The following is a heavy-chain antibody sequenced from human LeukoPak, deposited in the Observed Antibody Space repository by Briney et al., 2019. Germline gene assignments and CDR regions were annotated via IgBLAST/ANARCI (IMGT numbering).Heavy chain of an antibody. CDR3: ARDRIIVGATTTTVDAFDI. Sequence: SETLSLTCTVSGGSINNYYWSWVRQPAGKGLEWIGRIYFTGSTNYNPSLKSRVTISVDRSKNQFSLKLSSVTAADTAVYYCARDRIIVGATTTTVDAFDIWGQGTMVTVSS. V-gene: IGHV4-4*07. CDR2: IYFTGST. CDR1: GGSINNYY. D-gene: IGHD1-26*01. J-gene: IGHJ3*02.